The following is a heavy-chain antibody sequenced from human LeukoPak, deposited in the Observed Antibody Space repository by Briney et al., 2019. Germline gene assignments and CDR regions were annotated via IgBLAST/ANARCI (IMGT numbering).Heavy chain of an antibody. CDR2: IFYSGDT. Sequence: PSETLSLTCTVSRGSVSSYYWSWIRQPPGKGLEWIGYIFYSGDTNYNPSLKSRVTISVDTSQNQFSLRLSSVTAADTAVYYCARAGGSGSPVYFDYWGQGTLVTVSS. J-gene: IGHJ4*02. CDR3: ARAGGSGSPVYFDY. V-gene: IGHV4-59*02. D-gene: IGHD3-10*01. CDR1: RGSVSSYY.